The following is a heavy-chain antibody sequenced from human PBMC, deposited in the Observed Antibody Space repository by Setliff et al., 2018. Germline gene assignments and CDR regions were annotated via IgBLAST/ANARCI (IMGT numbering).Heavy chain of an antibody. CDR1: VDSISSGDYF. CDR2: IYHSGSA. J-gene: IGHJ3*01. CDR3: AREVGTSTSSDAFGV. D-gene: IGHD1-26*01. Sequence: SETLSLTCTVSVDSISSGDYFWSWIRQPPGKGLEWIAYIYHSGSAYYNPSLKSRVTMSVDTSKNQFSLHLTSVTAADTAVYYCAREVGTSTSSDAFGVWGQGMMVTVSS. V-gene: IGHV4-30-4*08.